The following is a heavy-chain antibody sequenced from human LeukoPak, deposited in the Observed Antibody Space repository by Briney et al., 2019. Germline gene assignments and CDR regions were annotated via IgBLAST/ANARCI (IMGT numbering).Heavy chain of an antibody. CDR2: ISAYNGNT. V-gene: IGHV1-18*01. CDR3: ARGQWIQLWFGHDY. J-gene: IGHJ4*02. Sequence: ASVKVSCKASGYTFTSYGISWVRQAPGQGLEWIGWISAYNGNTNYAQKLQGRVTMTTDTSTSTAYMELRSLRSDDTPVYYCARGQWIQLWFGHDYWGQGTLVTVSS. CDR1: GYTFTSYG. D-gene: IGHD5-18*01.